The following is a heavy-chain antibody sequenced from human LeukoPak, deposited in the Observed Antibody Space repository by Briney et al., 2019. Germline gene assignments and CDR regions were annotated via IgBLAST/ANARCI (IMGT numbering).Heavy chain of an antibody. J-gene: IGHJ4*02. Sequence: HPGRSLRLSCAASGFTFSSYAMHWVRQAPGKGLEWVAVISYDGSNKYYADSVKGRFTISRDNSKNTLYLQMNSLRAEDTAVYYCARVRLIAGPGGFDYWGQGTLVTVSS. CDR1: GFTFSSYA. V-gene: IGHV3-30-3*01. CDR2: ISYDGSNK. D-gene: IGHD6-13*01. CDR3: ARVRLIAGPGGFDY.